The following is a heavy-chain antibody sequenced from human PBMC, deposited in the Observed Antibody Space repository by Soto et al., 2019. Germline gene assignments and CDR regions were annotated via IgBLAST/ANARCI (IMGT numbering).Heavy chain of an antibody. J-gene: IGHJ6*02. CDR3: ARDWWKRNYGYYYYYGMDV. CDR2: IYSGGST. CDR1: GFTVSSNY. V-gene: IGHV3-53*01. Sequence: GGSLRLSCAASGFTVSSNYMSWVRQAPGKGLEWVSVIYSGGSTYYADSVKGRFTISRDNSKNTLYLQMNSLRAEDTAVYYCARDWWKRNYGYYYYYGMDVWGQGTTVTVSS. D-gene: IGHD1-7*01.